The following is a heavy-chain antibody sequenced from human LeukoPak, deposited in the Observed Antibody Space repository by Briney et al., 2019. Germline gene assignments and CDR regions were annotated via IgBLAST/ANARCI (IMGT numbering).Heavy chain of an antibody. CDR3: ARGGSLRPPIYFDY. Sequence: PSETLPLTCTVSGGSISSYYWSWIRQPPGKGLEWIGYIYHSGSTNYNPSLKSRVTISVDTSKNQFSLKLSSVTAADTAVYYCARGGSLRPPIYFDYWGQGTLVTVSS. CDR1: GGSISSYY. D-gene: IGHD6-13*01. V-gene: IGHV4-59*01. CDR2: IYHSGST. J-gene: IGHJ4*02.